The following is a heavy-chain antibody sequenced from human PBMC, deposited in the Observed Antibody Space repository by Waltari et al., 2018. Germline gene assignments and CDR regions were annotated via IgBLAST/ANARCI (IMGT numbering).Heavy chain of an antibody. V-gene: IGHV4-4*03. CDR3: ARDHRDSSPSPGY. J-gene: IGHJ4*02. CDR2: IYHSGST. CDR1: GGSIRSSNC. Sequence: QVQLQESGPGLVQPPGTLSLTCAVSGGSIRSSNCWTWVRQPPGKGLEWIGEIYHSGSTNYNPSLKSRVTISVDKSKNQFSLKLSSVTAADTAVYYCARDHRDSSPSPGYWGQGTLVTVSS. D-gene: IGHD6-6*01.